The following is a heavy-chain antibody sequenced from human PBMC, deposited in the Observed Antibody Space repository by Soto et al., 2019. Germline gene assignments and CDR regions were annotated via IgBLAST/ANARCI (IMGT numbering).Heavy chain of an antibody. J-gene: IGHJ6*02. Sequence: PGGSLRLSCAASGFTFDDYTMHWVRQAPGKGLEWVSLISWDGGSTYYADSVKGRFTISRDNSKNSLYLQMNSLRTEDTALYYCAKDMTPPGIVGVSNGPEYYYYGMDVWGQGTTVTVSS. CDR3: AKDMTPPGIVGVSNGPEYYYYGMDV. D-gene: IGHD1-26*01. CDR2: ISWDGGST. CDR1: GFTFDDYT. V-gene: IGHV3-43*01.